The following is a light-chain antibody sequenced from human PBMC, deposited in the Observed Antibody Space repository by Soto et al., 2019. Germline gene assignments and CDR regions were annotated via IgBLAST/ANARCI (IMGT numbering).Light chain of an antibody. CDR3: QQHESYPRT. CDR2: TAS. J-gene: IGKJ1*01. V-gene: IGKV1-5*03. Sequence: DIQMTQSPSTLSASVVDRVTITCRASQSINTWLAWYQQKPGKAPRLLIYTASSLESGVPSRFSGSGSGTEFTLTISSLQPDDFATYYCQQHESYPRTFGQGTKVEIK. CDR1: QSINTW.